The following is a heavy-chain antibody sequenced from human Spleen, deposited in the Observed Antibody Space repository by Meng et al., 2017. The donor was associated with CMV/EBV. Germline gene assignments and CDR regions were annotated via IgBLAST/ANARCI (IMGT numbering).Heavy chain of an antibody. CDR1: GYTFTSYS. CDR3: ARDGGYSNSPDPTYGMDV. Sequence: ASVKVSCKASGYTFTSYSISWVRQAPGQGLEWMGWINGYNGSTKYAQKFQDRVTMTTYTSTGTAYMELRSLRSDDTAVYYCARDGGYSNSPDPTYGMDVWGQGTTVTVSS. J-gene: IGHJ6*02. D-gene: IGHD6-6*01. V-gene: IGHV1-18*01. CDR2: INGYNGST.